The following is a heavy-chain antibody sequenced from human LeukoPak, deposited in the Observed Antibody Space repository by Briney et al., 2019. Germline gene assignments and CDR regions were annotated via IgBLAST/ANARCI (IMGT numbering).Heavy chain of an antibody. Sequence: GGSLRLSCAASGFTFSTQAMSWVRQAPGKGLEWVSAISDSGESTYYADSVKGRFTISRDNSKGTLYLQMTSMRAEDTAVYYCAGARYCGPTSCYSWFNPWGQGTLVTVSS. J-gene: IGHJ5*02. CDR3: AGARYCGPTSCYSWFNP. CDR2: ISDSGEST. D-gene: IGHD2-2*01. V-gene: IGHV3-23*01. CDR1: GFTFSTQA.